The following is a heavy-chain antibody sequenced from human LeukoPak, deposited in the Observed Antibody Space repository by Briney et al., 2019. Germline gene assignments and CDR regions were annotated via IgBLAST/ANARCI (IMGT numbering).Heavy chain of an antibody. CDR2: ISGSGDGT. J-gene: IGHJ3*01. Sequence: GVSLRLSCAASGFTFSNYAMRWLRQAPGKGLEWFSGISGSGDGTYYADSVKGRFTISRDNSKNTLNLQMNSLRAEDTAIYYCAKAYLNSRAAAGNDAFDVWGQGTMITVSS. D-gene: IGHD6-13*01. V-gene: IGHV3-23*01. CDR1: GFTFSNYA. CDR3: AKAYLNSRAAAGNDAFDV.